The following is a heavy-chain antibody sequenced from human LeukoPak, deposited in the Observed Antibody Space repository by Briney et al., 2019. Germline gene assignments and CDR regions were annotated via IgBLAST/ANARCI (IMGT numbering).Heavy chain of an antibody. Sequence: PGRSLRLSCAASGFTFSSYGMTWVRQAPGKGLEWVSYISPSSSAIHYADSVKGRFTISRDNAKNSLYLQMNSLRAEDTAVYYCASSYGDYPYYYYGMDVWGQGTTVTVSS. V-gene: IGHV3-48*04. J-gene: IGHJ6*02. CDR3: ASSYGDYPYYYYGMDV. CDR1: GFTFSSYG. D-gene: IGHD4-17*01. CDR2: ISPSSSAI.